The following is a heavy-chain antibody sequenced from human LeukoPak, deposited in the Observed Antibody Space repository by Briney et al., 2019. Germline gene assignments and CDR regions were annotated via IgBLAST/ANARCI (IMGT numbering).Heavy chain of an antibody. CDR1: GGTFSSYA. J-gene: IGHJ4*02. D-gene: IGHD3-22*01. V-gene: IGHV1-69*04. CDR2: IIPILGIA. Sequence: SVKVSCKASGGTFSSYAISWVRQAPGQGLEWMGRIIPILGIANYAQKFQGRVTITADKSTRTAYMELSSLRSEDTAVYYCVSYYYDSSGYDYWGQGTLVTVSS. CDR3: VSYYYDSSGYDY.